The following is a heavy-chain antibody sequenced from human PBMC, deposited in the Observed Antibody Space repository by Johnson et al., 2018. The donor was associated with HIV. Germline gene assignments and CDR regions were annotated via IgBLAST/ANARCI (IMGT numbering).Heavy chain of an antibody. D-gene: IGHD6-13*01. J-gene: IGHJ3*02. Sequence: VQLGESGGGLVKPGGSLRLSCAASEFTVSSNYMSWVRQAPGTGLEWVSIIYSGGSTYYANSVKGRFTIARDNSKNTVYLQMNSLRAEDTAVYYCAKAFSSSWSDAFDIWGQGTMVTVSS. CDR2: IYSGGST. V-gene: IGHV3-53*01. CDR3: AKAFSSSWSDAFDI. CDR1: EFTVSSNY.